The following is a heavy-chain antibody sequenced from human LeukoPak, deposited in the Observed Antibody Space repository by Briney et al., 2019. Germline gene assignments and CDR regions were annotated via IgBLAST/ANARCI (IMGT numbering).Heavy chain of an antibody. J-gene: IGHJ6*03. Sequence: GGSLRLSCAASGFTFSNYGMHWVRQAPGKGLEWVAFIRYDGSTQYYADSVKGRFTISRDNSKNTLYLQMNSLRAEDTAVYYCARVLSGRGSLYDYYYYMDVWGKGTTVTISS. V-gene: IGHV3-30*02. CDR3: ARVLSGRGSLYDYYYYMDV. CDR2: IRYDGSTQ. CDR1: GFTFSNYG. D-gene: IGHD3-10*01.